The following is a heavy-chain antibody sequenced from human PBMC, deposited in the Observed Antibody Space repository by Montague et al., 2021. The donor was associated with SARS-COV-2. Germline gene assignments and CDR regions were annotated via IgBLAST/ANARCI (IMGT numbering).Heavy chain of an antibody. CDR1: GGSISSSSYY. Sequence: SETLSLTCTVSGGSISSSSYYWGWIRQPPGKGLEWIGSIYYSGSTXYNPSLKSRVTISVDTSKNQFSLKLSSVTAADTAVYYCARQGDQLLLEYWFDPWAREPWSPSPQ. CDR2: IYYSGST. V-gene: IGHV4-39*01. D-gene: IGHD2-2*01. CDR3: ARQGDQLLLEYWFDP. J-gene: IGHJ5*02.